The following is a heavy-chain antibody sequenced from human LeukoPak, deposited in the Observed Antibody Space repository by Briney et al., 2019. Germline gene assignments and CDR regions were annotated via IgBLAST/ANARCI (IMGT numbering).Heavy chain of an antibody. CDR1: GFAFSSYW. Sequence: GGSLRLSCAASGFAFSSYWMHWVRQAPGKGLVWVSRINSDGSSTSYADSVKGRFTIPRDNAKSTLYLQMNSLRAEDTAVYYCARVTLSGSYLFDYWGQGTLVTVSS. J-gene: IGHJ4*02. CDR2: INSDGSST. D-gene: IGHD1-26*01. V-gene: IGHV3-74*01. CDR3: ARVTLSGSYLFDY.